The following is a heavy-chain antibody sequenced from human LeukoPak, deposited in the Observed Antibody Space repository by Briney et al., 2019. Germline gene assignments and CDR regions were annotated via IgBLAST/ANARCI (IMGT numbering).Heavy chain of an antibody. Sequence: ASVKVSCKASGYTFISYGISWVRQAPGQGLEWMGWISTYNGNTNYAQKFQGRVTMTTDTSTSTAYMELRSLRSDDTALYYCARGMADYSSGRQFDPWGQGTLVTVSS. D-gene: IGHD6-19*01. CDR1: GYTFISYG. J-gene: IGHJ5*02. CDR2: ISTYNGNT. CDR3: ARGMADYSSGRQFDP. V-gene: IGHV1-18*01.